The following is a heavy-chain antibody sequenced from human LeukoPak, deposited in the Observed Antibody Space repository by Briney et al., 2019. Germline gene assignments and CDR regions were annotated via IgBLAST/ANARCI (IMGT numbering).Heavy chain of an antibody. CDR2: INPNSGGT. D-gene: IGHD6-13*01. J-gene: IGHJ5*02. Sequence: EASVKVSCKASGYTFTGYYMHWVRQAPGQGLEWMGWINPNSGGTNYAQKFQGRVTMTRDTSISTAYMELSRLKSDDTAVYYRARDHSSRRFDPWGQGTLVTVSS. V-gene: IGHV1-2*02. CDR3: ARDHSSRRFDP. CDR1: GYTFTGYY.